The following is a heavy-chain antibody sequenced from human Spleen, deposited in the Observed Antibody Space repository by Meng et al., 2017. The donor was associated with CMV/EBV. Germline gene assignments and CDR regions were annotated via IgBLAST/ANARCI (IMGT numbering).Heavy chain of an antibody. V-gene: IGHV3-48*04. Sequence: GESLKISCAASGFTFSSYSMNWVRQAPGKGLEWVSYISSSSSTIYYADSVKGRFTISRDNAKSSLYLQMNSLRAEDTAVYFCARALGGYLYGMDVWGQGTTVTVSS. CDR2: ISSSSSTI. CDR1: GFTFSSYS. CDR3: ARALGGYLYGMDV. J-gene: IGHJ6*02. D-gene: IGHD3-16*01.